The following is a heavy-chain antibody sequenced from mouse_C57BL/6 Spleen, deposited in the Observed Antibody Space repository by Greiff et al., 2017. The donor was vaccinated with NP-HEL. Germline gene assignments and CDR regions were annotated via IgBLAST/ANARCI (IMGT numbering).Heavy chain of an antibody. J-gene: IGHJ2*01. CDR2: ISYDGSN. D-gene: IGHD1-1*01. Sequence: EVKLVESGPGLVKPSQSLSLTCSVTGYSITSGYYWNWIRQFPGNKREWMGYISYDGSNNYNPSLKNRISITRDTSKNQFFLKLNSVTTEDTATYYCARDGYYGSSSSFDYWGQGTALTVSS. CDR1: GYSITSGYY. CDR3: ARDGYYGSSSSFDY. V-gene: IGHV3-6*01.